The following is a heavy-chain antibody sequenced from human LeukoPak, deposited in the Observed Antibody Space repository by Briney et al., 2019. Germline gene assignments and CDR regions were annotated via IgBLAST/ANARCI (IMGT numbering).Heavy chain of an antibody. CDR3: ARGHMVRGFDY. V-gene: IGHV3-48*01. CDR2: ISRSSSTI. CDR1: GFTFSSYR. Sequence: PGGSLRLSCAASGFTFSSYRMNWVRQAPGKGLEWVSYISRSSSTIYYADSVKGRFTIPRDNAKNSLYLQMNSLRAEDTAVYYCARGHMVRGFDYWGQGTLVTVYS. D-gene: IGHD3-10*01. J-gene: IGHJ4*02.